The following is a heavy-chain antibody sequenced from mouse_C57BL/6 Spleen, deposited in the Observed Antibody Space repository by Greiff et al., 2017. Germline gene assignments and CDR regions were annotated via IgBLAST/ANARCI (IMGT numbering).Heavy chain of an antibody. CDR1: GYKFNGYW. V-gene: IGHV1-9*01. Sequence: VQLQQSGAELMKPGASVKLSCKATGYKFNGYWIEWVTQRPGHGLEWIGEILPGSGSTNYNEKFKGKATFTADTSSNTAYEQLSSLTTEESANYYWARDIITTAYWGQGALVTVSA. J-gene: IGHJ3*01. CDR3: ARDIITTAY. D-gene: IGHD1-1*01. CDR2: ILPGSGST.